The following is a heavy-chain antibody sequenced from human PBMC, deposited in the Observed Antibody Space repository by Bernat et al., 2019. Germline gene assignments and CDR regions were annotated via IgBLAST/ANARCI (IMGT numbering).Heavy chain of an antibody. CDR2: INPNSGGT. V-gene: IGHV1-2*04. Sequence: QVQLVQSGAEVKKPGASVKVSCKASGYTFTGYYMHWVRQAPGQGLEWMGWINPNSGGTNYAQKFQGWVTMTRDTSISTAYMELSRLRSDDTAVYYCAKDIRSVVVVTAIGNYWGQGTLVTVSS. CDR1: GYTFTGYY. J-gene: IGHJ4*02. CDR3: AKDIRSVVVVTAIGNY. D-gene: IGHD2-21*02.